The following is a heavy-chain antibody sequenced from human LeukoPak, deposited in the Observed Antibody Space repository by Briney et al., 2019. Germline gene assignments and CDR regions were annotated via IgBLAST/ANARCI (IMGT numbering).Heavy chain of an antibody. V-gene: IGHV3-48*01. Sequence: PGGSLRLSCAASGFTFSGYIMNWVRQAPGKGLEWVAFIGTSGNIIYYADSVKGRFTVSRDNAKNSLYLQMNSLRAEDTAVYYCARDQGLDYWGQGTLVTVSS. CDR2: IGTSGNII. CDR3: ARDQGLDY. J-gene: IGHJ4*02. CDR1: GFTFSGYI.